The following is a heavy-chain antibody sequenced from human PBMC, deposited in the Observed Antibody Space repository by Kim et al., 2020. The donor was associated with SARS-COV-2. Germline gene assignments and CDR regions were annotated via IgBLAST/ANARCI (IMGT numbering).Heavy chain of an antibody. CDR3: VRGQARYCSSLSCYSH. Sequence: ASVKVSCKASGYIFTDFYLHWVRQAPGQRLEWMAWINPKNGGTRYEQKFQGRITLTRDTSISTVYMELSRLTSDDTAVYYCVRGQARYCSSLSCYSHWGQGTLVTVAS. D-gene: IGHD2-15*01. CDR2: INPKNGGT. CDR1: GYIFTDFY. V-gene: IGHV1-2*02. J-gene: IGHJ4*02.